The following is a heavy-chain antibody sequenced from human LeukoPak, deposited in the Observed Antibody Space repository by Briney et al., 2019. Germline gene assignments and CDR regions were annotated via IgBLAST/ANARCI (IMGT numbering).Heavy chain of an antibody. J-gene: IGHJ5*02. CDR1: GGTFSSYA. Sequence: GASVKVSCKASGGTFSSYAISWVRQAPGQGLERMGGIIPIFGTANYAQKFQGRVTITADESTSPAYMELSSLRSEDTAVYYCAQCSSISCYRAFWFDPWGQGTLVTVSS. D-gene: IGHD2-2*02. CDR2: IIPIFGTA. V-gene: IGHV1-69*01. CDR3: AQCSSISCYRAFWFDP.